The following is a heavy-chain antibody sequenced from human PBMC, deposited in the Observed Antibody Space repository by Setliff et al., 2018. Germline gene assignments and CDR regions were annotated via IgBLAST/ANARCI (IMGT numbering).Heavy chain of an antibody. CDR1: GYSFSNFW. J-gene: IGHJ5*02. CDR2: IYPGNADT. D-gene: IGHD2-21*01. V-gene: IGHV5-51*01. CDR3: ARRGERFFNWFDP. Sequence: GESLKISCKGSGYSFSNFWIAWVRQTPGKGLEWMGTIYPGNADTRYSPSFQGQVTISTDTSINTAFLQWNNLKASDTAVYYCARRGERFFNWFDPWGQGTLVTVSS.